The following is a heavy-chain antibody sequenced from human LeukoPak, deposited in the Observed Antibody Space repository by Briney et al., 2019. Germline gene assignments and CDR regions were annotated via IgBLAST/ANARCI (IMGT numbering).Heavy chain of an antibody. V-gene: IGHV3-23*01. J-gene: IGHJ3*02. CDR2: ISGSGGST. CDR1: GFTFSSYA. Sequence: PGGSLRLSCAASGFTFSSYAMSWVRQAPGKGLEWVSAISGSGGSTYYADSVKGRFTISRDNSKNTLYLQMNSLRAKDTAVYYCVKGYSSSWYRDAFDIWGQGTMVTVSS. CDR3: VKGYSSSWYRDAFDI. D-gene: IGHD6-13*01.